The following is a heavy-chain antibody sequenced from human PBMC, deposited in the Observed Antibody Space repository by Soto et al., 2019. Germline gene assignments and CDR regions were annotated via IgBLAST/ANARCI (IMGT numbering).Heavy chain of an antibody. CDR1: GGSISGSSYY. J-gene: IGHJ4*02. D-gene: IGHD6-19*01. CDR2: IYYSGST. Sequence: PSETLSLTCTVSGGSISGSSYYWGWIRQPPGKGLEWIGSIYYSGSTYYNPSLKSRVTMSVDTSKNQFSLKLSSVTAADTAVYYCARRGSSGWYFYWGQGTLVTVSS. CDR3: ARRGSSGWYFY. V-gene: IGHV4-39*01.